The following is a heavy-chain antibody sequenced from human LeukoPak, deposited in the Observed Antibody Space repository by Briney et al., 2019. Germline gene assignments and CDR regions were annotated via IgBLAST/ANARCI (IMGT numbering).Heavy chain of an antibody. CDR3: ARDLGWQWLARGDY. CDR1: GFTFSSYS. J-gene: IGHJ4*02. V-gene: IGHV3-21*01. CDR2: ISSSSSYI. Sequence: GGSPRLSCAASGFTFSSYSMNWVRQAPGKGLEWVSSISSSSSYIYYADSVKGRFTISRDNAKNSLYLQMNSLRAEDTAVYYCARDLGWQWLARGDYWGQGTLVTVSS. D-gene: IGHD6-19*01.